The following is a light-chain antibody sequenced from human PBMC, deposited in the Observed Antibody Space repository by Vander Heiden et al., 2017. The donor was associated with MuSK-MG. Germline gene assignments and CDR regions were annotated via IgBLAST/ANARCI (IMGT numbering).Light chain of an antibody. V-gene: IGKV3-15*01. CDR2: DAF. CDR1: QSVGSR. J-gene: IGKJ3*01. Sequence: DILMTQYPVTLSVSPGERATLSCMASQSVGSRLERYQQKPGQAPRLLIYDAFNSANGSPDTFSGGGSVTECTLTSNSRQSADTATYYGQHDDRRPLFGPGTTVEIK. CDR3: QHDDRRPL.